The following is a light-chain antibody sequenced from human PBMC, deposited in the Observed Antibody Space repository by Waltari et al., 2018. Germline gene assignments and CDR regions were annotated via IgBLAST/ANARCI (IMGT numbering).Light chain of an antibody. Sequence: HSALTQPASVSGSPGQSITIPCTGPTIDFAGFNFFPWYQQHPGKAPKLLISDVSNRPSGVSNRFSGSKSGNTASLTISGLQAEDEADYYCSSHRSSSTPYVFGTGTKVTVL. CDR2: DVS. CDR3: SSHRSSSTPYV. CDR1: TIDFAGFNF. J-gene: IGLJ1*01. V-gene: IGLV2-14*01.